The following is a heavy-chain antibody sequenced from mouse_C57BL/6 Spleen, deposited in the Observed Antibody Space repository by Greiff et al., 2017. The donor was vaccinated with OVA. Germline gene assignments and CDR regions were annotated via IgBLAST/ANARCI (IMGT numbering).Heavy chain of an antibody. J-gene: IGHJ4*01. Sequence: EVQLQQSGPVLVKPGASVKMSCKASGYKFTDYYMNWVKQSHGKSLEWIGVINPYNGGTSYNQKFKGKATLTVDKSSSTAYMELNSLTSEDSAVYYCARALYSKGAMDYWGQGTSVTVSS. V-gene: IGHV1-19*01. CDR1: GYKFTDYY. CDR2: INPYNGGT. CDR3: ARALYSKGAMDY. D-gene: IGHD2-5*01.